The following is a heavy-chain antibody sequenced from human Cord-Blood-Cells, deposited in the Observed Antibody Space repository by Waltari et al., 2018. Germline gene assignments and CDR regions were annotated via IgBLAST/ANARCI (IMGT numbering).Heavy chain of an antibody. CDR3: AREKESSSWYWFDP. CDR1: GFTFSSYS. J-gene: IGHJ5*02. CDR2: ISSSSSTI. D-gene: IGHD6-13*01. Sequence: GQLVESGGGLVQPGGSLRLSCAASGFTFSSYSMNWVRQAPGKGLEWVSYISSSSSTIYYAESVKGRFTISRDNAKNSLYLQMNSLRDEDTAVYYCAREKESSSWYWFDPWGQGTLVTVSS. V-gene: IGHV3-48*02.